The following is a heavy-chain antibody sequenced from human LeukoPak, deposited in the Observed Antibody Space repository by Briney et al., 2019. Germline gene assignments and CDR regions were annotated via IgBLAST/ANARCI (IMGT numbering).Heavy chain of an antibody. CDR2: ISSSSTI. CDR1: GFAFSSYS. D-gene: IGHD1-1*01. CDR3: ARDMGNDLWAFDI. Sequence: PGGSLRLSCAASGFAFSSYSMNWVRQAPGKGLEWVSYISSSSTIYYADSVKGRFTISRDNAKNSLYLLMKSLRAEDTAVYYCARDMGNDLWAFDIWGQGTMVTVSS. J-gene: IGHJ3*02. V-gene: IGHV3-48*01.